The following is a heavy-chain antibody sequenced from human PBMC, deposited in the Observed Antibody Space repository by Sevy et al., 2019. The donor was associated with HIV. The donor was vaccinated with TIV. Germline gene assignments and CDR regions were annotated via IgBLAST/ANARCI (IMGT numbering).Heavy chain of an antibody. V-gene: IGHV1-2*06. Sequence: ASVKVSCKASGYTFTGYYMHWVRQAPGQGLEWMGRINPNSGGTNYAQKFQGRVTMTRDTSISTAYMELSRLRSDDTAVYYCARDYDFGNYFDYWGQGTLVTVSS. J-gene: IGHJ4*02. D-gene: IGHD3-3*01. CDR2: INPNSGGT. CDR3: ARDYDFGNYFDY. CDR1: GYTFTGYY.